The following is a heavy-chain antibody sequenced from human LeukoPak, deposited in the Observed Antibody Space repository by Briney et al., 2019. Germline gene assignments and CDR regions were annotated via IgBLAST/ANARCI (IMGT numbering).Heavy chain of an antibody. CDR3: ARDRYYYYYIDV. Sequence: GGSLRLSCAASGFTFSSHGMSWVRQAPGKGLEWVSGIIGGGGSTYYADSVKGRFTISRDSAKNSLYLQMNSLRAEDTAVYYCARDRYYYYYIDVWGKGTTVTVSS. J-gene: IGHJ6*03. CDR1: GFTFSSHG. CDR2: IIGGGGST. V-gene: IGHV3-23*01.